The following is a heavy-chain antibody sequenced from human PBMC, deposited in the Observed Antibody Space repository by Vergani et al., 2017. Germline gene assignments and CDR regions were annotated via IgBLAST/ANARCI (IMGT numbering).Heavy chain of an antibody. D-gene: IGHD2-21*02. J-gene: IGHJ4*02. CDR1: GYSISSGYY. Sequence: QVQLQESGPGLVKPSETLSLTCAVSGYSISSGYYWGWIRQPPGKGLEWIGSIYHSGSTNYNPSLKSRVTISVDTSKNQFSLKLSSVTAADTAVYYCARVSMTRAFVFDYWGQGTLVTVSS. CDR2: IYHSGST. V-gene: IGHV4-38-2*01. CDR3: ARVSMTRAFVFDY.